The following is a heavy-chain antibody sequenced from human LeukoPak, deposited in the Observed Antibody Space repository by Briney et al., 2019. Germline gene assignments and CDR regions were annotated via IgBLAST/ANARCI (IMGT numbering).Heavy chain of an antibody. CDR1: GGSISSYY. CDR3: ARTTEGGYSYGYFYYYYMDV. V-gene: IGHV4-59*01. D-gene: IGHD5-18*01. CDR2: IYYSGST. Sequence: SETLSLTCTVSGGSISSYYWSWIRQPPGKGLEWIGYIYYSGSTNYNPSLKSRVTISVDTSKNQFSLKLRSVTAADTAVYYCARTTEGGYSYGYFYYYYMDVWGKGTTVTISS. J-gene: IGHJ6*03.